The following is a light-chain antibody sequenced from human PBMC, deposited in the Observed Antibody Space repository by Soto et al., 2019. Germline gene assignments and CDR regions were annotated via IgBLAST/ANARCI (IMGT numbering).Light chain of an antibody. CDR2: KVS. Sequence: DVVMTQSPLSLPVTLGQPASISCRSSQSVVYSDGNTYLNWFQQRPGQSPRRLIYKVSNRDSGVPDRFSGRGSGTDFTLKISRVEAEDVGVYYCMQGTHWPPTFGQGTKLEIK. J-gene: IGKJ2*01. V-gene: IGKV2-30*01. CDR1: QSVVYSDGNTY. CDR3: MQGTHWPPT.